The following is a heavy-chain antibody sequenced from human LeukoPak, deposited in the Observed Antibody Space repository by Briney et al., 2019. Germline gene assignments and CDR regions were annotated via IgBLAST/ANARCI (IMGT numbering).Heavy chain of an antibody. D-gene: IGHD2-2*01. CDR1: GFTFSESW. CDR3: ARDPWGGPADY. J-gene: IGHJ4*02. Sequence: GGSLRLSCVVSGFTFSESWMSWVRQAPGKGLGWVASLNLDGSDKYYVDSVKGRFTISRDNAKNSLYLQMNSLRAEDTAVYYCARDPWGGPADYWGQGTLVTVSS. V-gene: IGHV3-7*01. CDR2: LNLDGSDK.